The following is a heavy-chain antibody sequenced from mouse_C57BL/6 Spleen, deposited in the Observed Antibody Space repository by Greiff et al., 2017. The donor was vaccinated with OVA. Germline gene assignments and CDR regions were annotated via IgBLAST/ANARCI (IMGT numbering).Heavy chain of an antibody. CDR2: IYPGDGDT. CDR1: GYAFSSSW. Sequence: QVQLQQSGPELVKPGASVKISCKASGYAFSSSWMNWVKQRPGKGLEWIGRIYPGDGDTNYNGKFKGKATLTADKSSSTAYMQLSSLTSEDSAVYFCAREAIITTVVAPYYAMDYWGQGTSVTVSS. V-gene: IGHV1-82*01. D-gene: IGHD1-1*01. CDR3: AREAIITTVVAPYYAMDY. J-gene: IGHJ4*01.